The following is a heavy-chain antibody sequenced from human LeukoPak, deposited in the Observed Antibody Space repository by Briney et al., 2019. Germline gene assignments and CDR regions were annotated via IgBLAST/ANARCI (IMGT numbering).Heavy chain of an antibody. CDR2: INPNSGGT. CDR1: GYTFTGYY. CDR3: ARGGPYCTNGVCYAGYYYYMDV. V-gene: IGHV1-2*02. D-gene: IGHD2-8*01. Sequence: ASVKVSCKASGYTFTGYYMHWVRQAPGQGLEWMGWINPNSGGTNYAQKFQGRVTMTRDTSISTAYMELSRLRSDDTAVYYCARGGPYCTNGVCYAGYYYYMDVWGKGTTVTVSS. J-gene: IGHJ6*03.